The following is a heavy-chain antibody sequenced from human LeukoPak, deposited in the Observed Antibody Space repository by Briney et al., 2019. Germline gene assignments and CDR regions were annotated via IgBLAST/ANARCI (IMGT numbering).Heavy chain of an antibody. J-gene: IGHJ4*02. D-gene: IGHD3-22*01. V-gene: IGHV1-69*04. CDR1: GGTFSSYA. CDR2: IIPILGIA. CDR3: ASDYDSSGYYVH. Sequence: ASVKVSCKASGGTFSSYAISWVRQAPGQGLEWMGRIIPILGIANYAQKFQGRVTITADKSSSTAYMELSSLRSEDTAVYYCASDYDSSGYYVHWGQGTLVTVSS.